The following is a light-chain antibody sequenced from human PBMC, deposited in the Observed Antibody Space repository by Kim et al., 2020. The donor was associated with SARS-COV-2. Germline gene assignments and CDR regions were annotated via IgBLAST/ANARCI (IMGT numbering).Light chain of an antibody. CDR3: QEYKSDSWT. CDR1: QTIGIW. CDR2: DAS. J-gene: IGKJ1*01. V-gene: IGKV1-5*01. Sequence: DIQMTQSPSTLSASVGDIVTITCRASQTIGIWLAWYQQKPGKAPSLLIYDASILESGVPSRFSGSGSGTEFTLTISSLQPDDFATYYCQEYKSDSWTFGQGTKVDIK.